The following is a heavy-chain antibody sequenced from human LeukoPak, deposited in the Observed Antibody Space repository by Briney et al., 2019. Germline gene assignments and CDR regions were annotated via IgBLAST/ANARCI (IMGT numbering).Heavy chain of an antibody. CDR2: MNPNSGNT. Sequence: GASVKVSCRASGYTFTSYDINWVRQATGQGLEWMGWMNPNSGNTGYAQKFQGRVTMTRNTSISTAYMELSSLRSEDTAVYYCSRVLCRSSLHPSCVWTLDYWGQGTLVTVSS. V-gene: IGHV1-8*01. CDR3: SRVLCRSSLHPSCVWTLDY. D-gene: IGHD2/OR15-2a*01. CDR1: GYTFTSYD. J-gene: IGHJ4*02.